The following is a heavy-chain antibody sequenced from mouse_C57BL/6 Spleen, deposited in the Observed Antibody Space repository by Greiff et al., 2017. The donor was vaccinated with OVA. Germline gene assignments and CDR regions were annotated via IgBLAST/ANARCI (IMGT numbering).Heavy chain of an antibody. CDR3: ASAWAH. V-gene: IGHV1-81*01. CDR1: GYTFTSYG. Sequence: QVQLKQSGAELARPGASVKLSCKASGYTFTSYGISWVKQRTGQGLEWIGEIYPRSGNTYYNEKFKGKATLTADKSSSTAYMELRSLTSEDSAVYFCASAWAHWGQGTLVTVSA. D-gene: IGHD3-1*01. CDR2: IYPRSGNT. J-gene: IGHJ3*01.